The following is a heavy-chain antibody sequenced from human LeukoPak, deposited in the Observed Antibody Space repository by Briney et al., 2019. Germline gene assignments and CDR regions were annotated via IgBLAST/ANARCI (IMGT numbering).Heavy chain of an antibody. V-gene: IGHV1-69*06. CDR3: ARVSYGSSWYKGNYYYMDV. Sequence: SVKVSCKASGGTFSSYAISWVRQAPGQGLEWMGGIIPIFGTANYAQKFQGRVTITADKSTSTAYMELSSLRSEDTAVYYCARVSYGSSWYKGNYYYMDVWGKGTTVTVSS. D-gene: IGHD6-13*01. J-gene: IGHJ6*03. CDR1: GGTFSSYA. CDR2: IIPIFGTA.